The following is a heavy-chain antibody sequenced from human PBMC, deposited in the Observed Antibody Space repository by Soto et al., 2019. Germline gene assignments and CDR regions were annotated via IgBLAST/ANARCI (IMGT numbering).Heavy chain of an antibody. CDR1: GGTLKNCA. Sequence: ASVKVSCKASGGTLKNCAISWVRQAPGQGLEWMGGFIPILPTTNYAHKFQGRVSITADESTTTAYMELSSLRFEDTAVYYCARGTSSATATDWFDPWGQGTLVTVSS. CDR2: FIPILPTT. D-gene: IGHD2-15*01. V-gene: IGHV1-69*13. J-gene: IGHJ5*02. CDR3: ARGTSSATATDWFDP.